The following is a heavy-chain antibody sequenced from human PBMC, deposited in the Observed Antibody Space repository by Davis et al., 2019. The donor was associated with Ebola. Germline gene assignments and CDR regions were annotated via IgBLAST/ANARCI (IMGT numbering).Heavy chain of an antibody. Sequence: GESLKISCAASGFTFSSYAMHWVRQAPGKGLEWVAVISYDGSNKYYADSVKGRFTISRDNSKNTLYLQMNSLRAEDTAVYYCARRFRYNWNYTYYYGMDVWGKGTTVTVSS. D-gene: IGHD1-7*01. CDR2: ISYDGSNK. CDR1: GFTFSSYA. J-gene: IGHJ6*04. V-gene: IGHV3-30-3*01. CDR3: ARRFRYNWNYTYYYGMDV.